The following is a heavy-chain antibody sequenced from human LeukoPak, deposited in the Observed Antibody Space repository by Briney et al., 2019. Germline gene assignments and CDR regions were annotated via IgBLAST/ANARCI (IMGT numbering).Heavy chain of an antibody. CDR3: AKDMRRSYYYYMDV. CDR1: GFTFDDYT. V-gene: IGHV3-43*01. J-gene: IGHJ6*03. CDR2: ISWDGGST. Sequence: PGVSLRLSGAASGFTFDDYTMHWVRQAPGKGLEWVSLISWDGGSTYHADSVKGRFTISRDNSKNSLYLQMNRLRNEDTALYYCAKDMRRSYYYYMDVWGKGTTVTVS.